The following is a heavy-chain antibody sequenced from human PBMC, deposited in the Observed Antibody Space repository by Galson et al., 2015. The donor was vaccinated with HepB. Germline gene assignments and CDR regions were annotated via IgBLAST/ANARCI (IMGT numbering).Heavy chain of an antibody. CDR3: ATSPLSEKRGSSWYY. CDR1: GYSFTSYW. Sequence: QSGAEVKKPGESLKISCKGSGYSFTSYWIGWVRQMPGKGLECMGLIYPGDSDSRYSPSFQGKVTISADKSISTAYLQWSSLKASDTAMYYCATSPLSEKRGSSWYYWGQGTLVTVSS. D-gene: IGHD6-13*01. V-gene: IGHV5-51*01. J-gene: IGHJ4*02. CDR2: IYPGDSDS.